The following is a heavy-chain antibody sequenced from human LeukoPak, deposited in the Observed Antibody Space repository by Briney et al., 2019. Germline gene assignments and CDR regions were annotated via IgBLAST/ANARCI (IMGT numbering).Heavy chain of an antibody. V-gene: IGHV3-66*01. D-gene: IGHD4-11*01. Sequence: QPGGSLRLSCAASGFTFSSYAMSWVRQAPGKGLEWVSVIYSGGSTYYADSVKGRVAISRDNSNNTVFLQMNIVRAEDTAVYYCARSYSNHLFGMDVWGQGTTVTVSS. J-gene: IGHJ6*02. CDR2: IYSGGST. CDR1: GFTFSSYA. CDR3: ARSYSNHLFGMDV.